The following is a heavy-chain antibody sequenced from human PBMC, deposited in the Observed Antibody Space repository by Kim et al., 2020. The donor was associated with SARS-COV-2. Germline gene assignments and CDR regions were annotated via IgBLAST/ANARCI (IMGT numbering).Heavy chain of an antibody. CDR3: ARDVGPTYYYDSSGSPAFDY. CDR1: GFTFSSYS. Sequence: GGSLRLSCAASGFTFSSYSMNWVRQAPGKGLEWVSSISSSSSYIYYADSVKGRFTISRDNAKNSLYLQMNSLRAEDTAVYYCARDVGPTYYYDSSGSPAFDYWGQGTLVTVSS. CDR2: ISSSSSYI. J-gene: IGHJ4*02. D-gene: IGHD3-22*01. V-gene: IGHV3-21*01.